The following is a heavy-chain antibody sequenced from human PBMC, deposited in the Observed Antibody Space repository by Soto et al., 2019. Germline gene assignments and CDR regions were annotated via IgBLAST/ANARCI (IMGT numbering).Heavy chain of an antibody. Sequence: PSQTLSLTCAISGDSVSSNSAAWNWIRQSPSRGLEWLGRTYYRSKWYNDYAVSVKSRITINPDTSKNQSSLQLNSVTPEATAVYHCVISTHGGREHRMDYFYWMDVWRQGTTVNVSS. CDR3: VISTHGGREHRMDYFYWMDV. CDR2: TYYRSKWYN. D-gene: IGHD1-26*01. J-gene: IGHJ6*02. V-gene: IGHV6-1*01. CDR1: GDSVSSNSAA.